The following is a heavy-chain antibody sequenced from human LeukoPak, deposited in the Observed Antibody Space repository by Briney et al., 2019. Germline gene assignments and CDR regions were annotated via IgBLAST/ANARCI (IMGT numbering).Heavy chain of an antibody. CDR2: IRYDGSNK. CDR3: AKDLVRIQLWFVDY. V-gene: IGHV3-30*02. D-gene: IGHD5-18*01. J-gene: IGHJ4*02. CDR1: GFTFSSYG. Sequence: PGGSLRLSCAASGFTFSSYGMHWVRQAPGKGLEWVAFIRYDGSNKYYADSVKGRFTISRDNSKNTLYLQMNSLRAEDTAVYYCAKDLVRIQLWFVDYWGQGTLVTVSS.